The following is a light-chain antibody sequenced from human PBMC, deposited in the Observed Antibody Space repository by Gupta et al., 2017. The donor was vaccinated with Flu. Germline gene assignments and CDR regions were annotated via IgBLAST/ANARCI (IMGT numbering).Light chain of an antibody. Sequence: PSLSPGDRATRSCRASQSVTSSYSGWYQQKPGEAPRLLIYGASSRATGISDRFSGSGPGTDFTLNISRLEPEDFALYYCQHERCASTRNTLGQGTKLELK. J-gene: IGKJ2*01. CDR1: QSVTSSY. CDR3: QHERCASTRNT. V-gene: IGKV3-20*01. CDR2: GAS.